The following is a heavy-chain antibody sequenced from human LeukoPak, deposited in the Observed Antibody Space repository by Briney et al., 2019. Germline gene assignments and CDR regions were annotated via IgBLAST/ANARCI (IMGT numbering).Heavy chain of an antibody. D-gene: IGHD2-15*01. CDR3: ARRVGYCSGGSCYNIRYYYYYMDV. Sequence: SETLSFTCTVSGGSISSYYWSWIRQPPGKGLEWIGYIYYSGSTNYNPSLKSRVTISVDTSKNQFSLKLSSVTAADTAVYYCARRVGYCSGGSCYNIRYYYYYMDVWGKGTTVTISS. CDR2: IYYSGST. J-gene: IGHJ6*03. V-gene: IGHV4-59*01. CDR1: GGSISSYY.